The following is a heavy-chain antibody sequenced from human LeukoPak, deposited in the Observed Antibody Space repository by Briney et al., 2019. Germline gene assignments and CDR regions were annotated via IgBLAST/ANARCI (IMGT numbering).Heavy chain of an antibody. D-gene: IGHD2-15*01. Sequence: GGSLRLSCAASGFTFSSYAMHWVRQAPGRGLEWVAVISYDGSNKYYADSVKGRFTISRDNSKNTLYLQMNSLRAEDTAVYYCAKGPSGGGMFWFDPWGQGTLVTVSS. J-gene: IGHJ5*02. V-gene: IGHV3-30*04. CDR3: AKGPSGGGMFWFDP. CDR1: GFTFSSYA. CDR2: ISYDGSNK.